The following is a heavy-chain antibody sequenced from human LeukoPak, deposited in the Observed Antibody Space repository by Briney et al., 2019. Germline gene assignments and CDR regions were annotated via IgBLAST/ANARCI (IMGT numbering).Heavy chain of an antibody. Sequence: GGSLRLSCAASGFIVSNNYMNWVRQAPGKGLEWVAVIWYDGSNKYYGDSVKGRFTISRDNSENMLYLQMNGLTAEDTAVYYCARAVGPFDYWGQGSLVTVSS. J-gene: IGHJ4*02. CDR2: IWYDGSNK. CDR3: ARAVGPFDY. D-gene: IGHD3/OR15-3a*01. V-gene: IGHV3-33*08. CDR1: GFIVSNNY.